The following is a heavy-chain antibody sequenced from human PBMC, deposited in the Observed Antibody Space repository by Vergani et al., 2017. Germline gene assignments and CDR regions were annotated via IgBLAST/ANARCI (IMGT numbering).Heavy chain of an antibody. CDR3: ATDPHGYCSSTSCSTYGMDV. J-gene: IGHJ6*02. CDR1: GGTFSSYA. CDR2: IIPIFGTA. D-gene: IGHD2-2*01. Sequence: QVQLVQSGAEVKKPGSSVKVSCKASGGTFSSYAISWVRQAPGQGLEWMGRIIPIFGTANYAQKFQGRVTITADESTSTAYMELSSLRSEDTAVYYCATDPHGYCSSTSCSTYGMDVWGQGTTVTVSS. V-gene: IGHV1-69*18.